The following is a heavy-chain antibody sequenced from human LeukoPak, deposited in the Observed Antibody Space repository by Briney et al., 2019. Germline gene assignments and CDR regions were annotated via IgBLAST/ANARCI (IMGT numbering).Heavy chain of an antibody. CDR2: ISVYYGHT. D-gene: IGHD4-17*01. Sequence: GASVKVSCKASGYTFTSYGISWVRQAPGQGLEWMGWISVYYGHTNNAQSLQGRVTMTTDTSTSTVYMELRSVRSEETAVYFCARGLSHIRTVTAGNTDPFGIWGQGTMVTVSS. V-gene: IGHV1-18*01. CDR3: ARGLSHIRTVTAGNTDPFGI. CDR1: GYTFTSYG. J-gene: IGHJ3*02.